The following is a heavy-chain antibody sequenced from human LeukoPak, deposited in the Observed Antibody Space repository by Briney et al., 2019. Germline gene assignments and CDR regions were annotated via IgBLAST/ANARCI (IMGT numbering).Heavy chain of an antibody. D-gene: IGHD4-23*01. CDR2: IYYSGST. Sequence: SETLSLTCTVSGGSISSHYWSWIRQPPGKGLEWIGYIYYSGSTNYNPSLKSRVTISVDTSRNQFSLKLSSVTAADTAVYYCARVSTVVTLHYYCYMDVWGKGTTVTVSS. J-gene: IGHJ6*03. CDR3: ARVSTVVTLHYYCYMDV. V-gene: IGHV4-59*11. CDR1: GGSISSHY.